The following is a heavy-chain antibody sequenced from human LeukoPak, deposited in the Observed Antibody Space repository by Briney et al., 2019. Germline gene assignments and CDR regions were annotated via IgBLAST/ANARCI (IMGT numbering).Heavy chain of an antibody. CDR3: ARGSITFGGVMYY. CDR2: INPNSGGT. CDR1: GYTFTGYY. Sequence: ASVKVSCKASGYTFTGYYMHWVRQAPGRGLEWMGWINPNSGGTNYAQKFQGRVTMTGDTSISTAYMELSRLRSEDTAVYYCARGSITFGGVMYYWGQGTLVTVSS. V-gene: IGHV1-2*02. D-gene: IGHD3-16*01. J-gene: IGHJ4*02.